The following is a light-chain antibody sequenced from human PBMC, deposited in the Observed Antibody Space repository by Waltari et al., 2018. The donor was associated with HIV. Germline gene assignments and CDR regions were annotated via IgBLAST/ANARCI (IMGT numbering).Light chain of an antibody. CDR2: GVY. CDR1: TRYIGIFDS. Sequence: QSALTQPASVSGSPGQSITISCAGTTRYIGIFDSVSWYQQHPGRAPQLMIFGVYSRPSGVSSRFSGSKSGNTASLTISGLQAEDEANYYCCSYTAIHTLIFGGGTKLTVL. J-gene: IGLJ2*01. V-gene: IGLV2-14*01. CDR3: CSYTAIHTLI.